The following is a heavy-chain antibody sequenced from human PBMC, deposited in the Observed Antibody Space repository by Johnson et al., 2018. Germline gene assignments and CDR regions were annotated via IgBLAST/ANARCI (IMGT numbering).Heavy chain of an antibody. CDR1: GFDLSDFG. CDR3: AREERDSTGYYPEYFQY. V-gene: IGHV3-33*01. D-gene: IGHD3-22*01. CDR2: IWFDGTNQ. Sequence: QVQLVQSGGGVIQPGRSLRVSCAAFGFDLSDFGMHWLRQAPGKGPEWLALIWFDGTNQHYADSVKGRFTVSRDSSKNTVFLQMSSLSPEDTAVYYCAREERDSTGYYPEYFQYWGQGTLVTVSS. J-gene: IGHJ1*01.